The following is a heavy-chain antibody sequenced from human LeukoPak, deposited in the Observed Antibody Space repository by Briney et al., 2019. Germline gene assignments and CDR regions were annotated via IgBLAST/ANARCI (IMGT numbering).Heavy chain of an antibody. J-gene: IGHJ4*02. V-gene: IGHV5-51*01. Sequence: GESLNISCQASGYTFINYWIGWVRQMPGKGLEWMGIIYPGDSDTRYSPSFHGQVIISADKSISTAYLQWNSLKASDTAMYYCASGGYGTSDSWGQGTLVTVSS. CDR2: IYPGDSDT. CDR1: GYTFINYW. D-gene: IGHD5-12*01. CDR3: ASGGYGTSDS.